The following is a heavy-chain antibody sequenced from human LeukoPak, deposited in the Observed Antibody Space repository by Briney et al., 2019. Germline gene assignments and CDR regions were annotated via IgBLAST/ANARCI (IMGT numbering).Heavy chain of an antibody. CDR1: GYTFTGYY. D-gene: IGHD1-1*01. CDR2: INPNIVGT. CDR3: ARDPDVQLGV. J-gene: IGHJ4*02. Sequence: GASVKVSCKASGYTFTGYYIHWVRQAPAQGIDWIGWINPNIVGTNYTQKFPGRVTMTRYTPISTAYMELSRLRSQHTGVYFCARDPDVQLGVWGQGTLVTVSS. V-gene: IGHV1-2*02.